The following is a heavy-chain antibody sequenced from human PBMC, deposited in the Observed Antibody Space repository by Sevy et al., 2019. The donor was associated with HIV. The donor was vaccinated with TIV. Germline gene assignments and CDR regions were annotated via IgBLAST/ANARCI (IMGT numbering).Heavy chain of an antibody. CDR2: IYYSGST. D-gene: IGHD6-13*01. V-gene: IGHV4-59*01. J-gene: IGHJ6*02. Sequence: SETLSLTCTVSGGSISSYYWSWIRQPPGMGLEWIGYIYYSGSTNYNPSLKSRVTISVDTSKNQFSLKLSCVTAADTAVYYWARDRLKAAAGTGGDYYYYYGMDVWGQGTTVTVSS. CDR3: ARDRLKAAAGTGGDYYYYYGMDV. CDR1: GGSISSYY.